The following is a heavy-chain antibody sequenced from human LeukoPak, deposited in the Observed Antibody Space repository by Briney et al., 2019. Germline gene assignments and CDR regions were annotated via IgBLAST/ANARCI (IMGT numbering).Heavy chain of an antibody. V-gene: IGHV3-48*03. CDR2: ISGRGPTV. J-gene: IGHJ6*02. CDR1: GFTFSSYE. CDR3: ARDPHCGSGCYYDYGLDV. D-gene: IGHD2-21*02. Sequence: GGSLRLSCAGSGFTFSSYEMNWVRQAPGKGLEWISYISGRGPTVYYADSVKGRFTISRDNAKNSLYLHMNSLRAEDTAIYYCARDPHCGSGCYYDYGLDVWGQGTTVTVSS.